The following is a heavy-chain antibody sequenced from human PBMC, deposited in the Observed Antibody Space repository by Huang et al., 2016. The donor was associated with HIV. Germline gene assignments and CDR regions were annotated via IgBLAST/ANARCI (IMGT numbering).Heavy chain of an antibody. CDR1: GFTFSSYW. CDR2: INSDGSSS. Sequence: EVQLVESGGGLVQPGGSLRLSCAASGFTFSSYWMHWVRQAPGKGVVWVLRINSDGSSSGYADSVKGRFTISRDNAKNTLYLQMNSLRAEDTAVYYCVRDPRIQSWLNYFDYWGQGTLVSVSS. CDR3: VRDPRIQSWLNYFDY. V-gene: IGHV3-74*01. J-gene: IGHJ4*02. D-gene: IGHD3-22*01.